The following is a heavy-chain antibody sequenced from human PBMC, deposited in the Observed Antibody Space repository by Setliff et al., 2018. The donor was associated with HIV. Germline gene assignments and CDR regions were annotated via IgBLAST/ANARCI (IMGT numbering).Heavy chain of an antibody. CDR2: INPNSGGT. CDR3: ASDIAVIPAASQVGGFDI. V-gene: IGHV1-2*06. J-gene: IGHJ3*02. D-gene: IGHD2-2*01. CDR1: GYTFTGYY. Sequence: GASVKVSCKASGYTFTGYYMHWVRQAPGQGLEWMGRINPNSGGTNYAQKFQGRVTMTRDTSISTAYMELSRLTSDDTAVYYCASDIAVIPAASQVGGFDIWGQGTMVTVSS.